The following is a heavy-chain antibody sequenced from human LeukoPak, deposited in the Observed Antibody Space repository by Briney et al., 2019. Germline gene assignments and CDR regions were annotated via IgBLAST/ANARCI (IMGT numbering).Heavy chain of an antibody. J-gene: IGHJ5*02. Sequence: GASVKVSCKASGYTFTSYYMHWVRQAPGQGLEWMGWINPNSGGTNYAQKFQGRVTMTRDTSISTAYMELSSLRSEDTAVYYCARGAGEDNWFDPWGQGTLVTVSS. D-gene: IGHD7-27*01. V-gene: IGHV1-2*02. CDR3: ARGAGEDNWFDP. CDR2: INPNSGGT. CDR1: GYTFTSYY.